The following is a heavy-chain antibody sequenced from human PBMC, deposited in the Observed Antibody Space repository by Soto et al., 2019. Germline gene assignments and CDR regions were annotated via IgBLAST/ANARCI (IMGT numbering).Heavy chain of an antibody. V-gene: IGHV4-39*01. D-gene: IGHD3-22*01. CDR3: ARRVNYYDSSGYPNWFDP. CDR1: GGSISSSSYY. J-gene: IGHJ5*02. CDR2: IYYSGST. Sequence: SETLSLTCTVSGGSISSSSYYWGWIRQPPGKGLEWIGSIYYSGSTYYNPSLKSRVTISVDTSKNQFSLKLSSVTAADTAVYYCARRVNYYDSSGYPNWFDPWGQGTLVTASS.